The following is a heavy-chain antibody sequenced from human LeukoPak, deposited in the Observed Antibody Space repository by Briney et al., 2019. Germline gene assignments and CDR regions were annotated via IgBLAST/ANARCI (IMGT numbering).Heavy chain of an antibody. CDR1: GGSISSGGYY. CDR2: IYHSGST. V-gene: IGHV4-30-2*01. Sequence: SETLSLTCTVSGGSISSGGYYWSWIRQPPGKGLEWIGYIYHSGSTYYNPSLKSRVTISVDRSKNQFSLKLSSVTAADTAVYYCARKPIVSSAWYYFDYWGQGTLVTVSS. CDR3: ARKPIVSSAWYYFDY. J-gene: IGHJ4*02. D-gene: IGHD6-13*01.